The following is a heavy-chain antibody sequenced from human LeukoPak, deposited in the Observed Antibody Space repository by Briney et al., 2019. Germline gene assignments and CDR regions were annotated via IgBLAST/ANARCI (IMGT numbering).Heavy chain of an antibody. CDR1: GFTFSSYS. J-gene: IGHJ6*02. V-gene: IGHV3-21*01. Sequence: GGSLRLSCAASGFTFSSYSMNWVRQAPGKGLEWVSSISSSSSYIYYADSVKGRFTISRDNAKNSLYLQVNSLRAEDTAVYYCARLTVTTKGYYGMDVWGQGTTVTVSS. D-gene: IGHD4-17*01. CDR2: ISSSSSYI. CDR3: ARLTVTTKGYYGMDV.